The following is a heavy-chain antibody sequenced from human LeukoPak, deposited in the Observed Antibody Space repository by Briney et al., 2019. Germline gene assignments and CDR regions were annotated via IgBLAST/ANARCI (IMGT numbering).Heavy chain of an antibody. CDR2: IYYSGST. D-gene: IGHD3-9*01. Sequence: PSETLSLTCTVPGGSIGSYYWSWIRQPPGKGLEWIGYIYYSGSTNYNPSLKSRVTISVDTSKNQFSLKLSSVTAADTAVYYCARTVTYYDILTGYSGDAFDIWGQGTMVTVSS. V-gene: IGHV4-59*01. CDR3: ARTVTYYDILTGYSGDAFDI. J-gene: IGHJ3*02. CDR1: GGSIGSYY.